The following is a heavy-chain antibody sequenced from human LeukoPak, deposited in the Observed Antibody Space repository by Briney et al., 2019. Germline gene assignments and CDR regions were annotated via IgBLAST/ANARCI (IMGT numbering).Heavy chain of an antibody. D-gene: IGHD6-19*01. CDR3: VRGDPHFSYNNDWYGKKFDY. CDR2: ISYDGKNE. Sequence: GSLRLSCAASGFTFSRYGMHWVRQAPGKGLEWVAVISYDGKNETYADSVKGRFTISRDTSRNTLSLQMNSLRTEDTAVYYCVRGDPHFSYNNDWYGKKFDYWGHGNLVSVSS. V-gene: IGHV3-30*04. J-gene: IGHJ4*01. CDR1: GFTFSRYG.